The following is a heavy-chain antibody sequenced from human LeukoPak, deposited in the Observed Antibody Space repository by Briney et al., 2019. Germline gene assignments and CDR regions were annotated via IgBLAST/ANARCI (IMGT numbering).Heavy chain of an antibody. CDR1: GFNFSTYG. D-gene: IGHD6-13*01. J-gene: IGHJ4*02. V-gene: IGHV3-30*18. CDR2: ISYDGSNK. Sequence: GGSLRLSCAASGFNFSTYGMHWVRQAPGKGLEWVVGISYDGSNKYYADSVKGRFTISRDISKNTLYLQMNTVRAEDTAIYYCAKVVKVSSSWSAFDYWGQGTLVTVSS. CDR3: AKVVKVSSSWSAFDY.